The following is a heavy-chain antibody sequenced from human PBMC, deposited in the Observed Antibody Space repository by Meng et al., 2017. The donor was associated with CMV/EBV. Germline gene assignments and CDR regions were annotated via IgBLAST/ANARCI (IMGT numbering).Heavy chain of an antibody. Sequence: GGSLRLSCAASGFTFSSYAMHWVRQAPGKGLEWVAAISYDGSHKYYADSVKGRFTISRDNSKSTLYLQMNRLRADDTAVYYCARDRGASMVAAARGYFYYGMDVWGQGTTVTVSS. V-gene: IGHV3-30-3*01. CDR1: GFTFSSYA. CDR2: ISYDGSHK. CDR3: ARDRGASMVAAARGYFYYGMDV. D-gene: IGHD2-15*01. J-gene: IGHJ6*02.